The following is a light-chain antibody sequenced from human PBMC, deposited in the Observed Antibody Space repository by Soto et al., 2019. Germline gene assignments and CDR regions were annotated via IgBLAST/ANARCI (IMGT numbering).Light chain of an antibody. CDR3: QSYDYSLNGAYV. CDR1: SSNIGAGYD. V-gene: IGLV1-40*01. Sequence: QSVLTQPPSVSGAPGQRVTISCTRSSSNIGAGYDVHWYQQLPGTAPKLLIFDKNSRPAGVPDRFSGSKSGTSASLAITGLQAEDEADYYCQSYDYSLNGAYVFGPGTKLTVL. CDR2: DKN. J-gene: IGLJ1*01.